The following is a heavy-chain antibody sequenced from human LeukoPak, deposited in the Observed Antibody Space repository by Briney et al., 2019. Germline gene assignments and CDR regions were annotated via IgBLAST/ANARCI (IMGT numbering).Heavy chain of an antibody. D-gene: IGHD2-2*01. V-gene: IGHV3-33*08. CDR1: TFTFTSNW. Sequence: GGSLRLSCAASTFTFTSNWMSWVRQAPGKGLEWVAVIWYDGSNKYFADSVKGRFTISRDNSKNTLFLQMNTLRAEDTALYYCARDYAHSYGQFDYWGQGTLVTVSS. J-gene: IGHJ4*02. CDR2: IWYDGSNK. CDR3: ARDYAHSYGQFDY.